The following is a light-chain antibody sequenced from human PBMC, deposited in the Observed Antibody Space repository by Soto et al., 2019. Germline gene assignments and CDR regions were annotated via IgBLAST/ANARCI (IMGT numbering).Light chain of an antibody. CDR1: SSNIGNNA. Sequence: QSVLTQPPSVSAAPRQRVTISCSGSSSNIGNNAVNWYQQLPGKAPKLLIYYDDLLPSGVSDRFSGSKSGTSASLAISGLQSEDEADYDCAAWDDSLNGPVFGGGTKLTVL. V-gene: IGLV1-36*01. J-gene: IGLJ2*01. CDR3: AAWDDSLNGPV. CDR2: YDD.